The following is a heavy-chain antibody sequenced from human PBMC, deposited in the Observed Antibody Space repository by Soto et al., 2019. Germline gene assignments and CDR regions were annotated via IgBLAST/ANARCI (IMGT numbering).Heavy chain of an antibody. CDR2: ISYSGST. V-gene: IGHV4-61*08. CDR3: ARDKSWGGSHFDS. CDR1: GGSVSSGGYS. Sequence: QVQLQESGPGLVKPSETLSLTCSVSGGSVSSGGYSWNWIRQPPGKGLEWIGYISYSGSTKYNPPLKSRVTISVDTSKNQFSLRLSSVTAADTAVYYCARDKSWGGSHFDSWGQGTLVTVSS. J-gene: IGHJ4*02. D-gene: IGHD3-16*01.